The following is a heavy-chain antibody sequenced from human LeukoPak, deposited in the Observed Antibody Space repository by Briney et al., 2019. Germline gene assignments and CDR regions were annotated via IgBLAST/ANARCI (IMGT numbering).Heavy chain of an antibody. D-gene: IGHD1-26*01. Sequence: AGGSLRLSCAASGFQFSTYGMHWVRQAPGKGLEWVAAISNDGSNKFYTDSVKGRFTISRDNSKNTLYLQMNSLRAEDTAVYYCAKDVGWEPLYYFDYWGQGTLVTVSS. CDR1: GFQFSTYG. V-gene: IGHV3-30*18. CDR3: AKDVGWEPLYYFDY. J-gene: IGHJ4*02. CDR2: ISNDGSNK.